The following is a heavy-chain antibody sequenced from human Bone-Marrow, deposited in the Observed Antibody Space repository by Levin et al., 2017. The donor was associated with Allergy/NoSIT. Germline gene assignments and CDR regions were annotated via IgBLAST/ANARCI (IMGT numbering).Heavy chain of an antibody. J-gene: IGHJ5*02. CDR2: IWYDGSNK. CDR3: ARALVYGSGSYYTRWFDP. Sequence: GGSLRLSCAASGFTFSSYGMHWVRQAPGKGLEWVAVIWYDGSNKYYADSVKGRFTISRDNSKNTLYLQMNSLRAEDTAVYYCARALVYGSGSYYTRWFDPWGQGTLVTVSS. CDR1: GFTFSSYG. D-gene: IGHD3-10*01. V-gene: IGHV3-33*01.